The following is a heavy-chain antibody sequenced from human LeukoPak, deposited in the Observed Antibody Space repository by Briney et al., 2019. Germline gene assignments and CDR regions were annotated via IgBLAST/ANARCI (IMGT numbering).Heavy chain of an antibody. Sequence: GASVKVSCKASGYTFTSYGISWVRQAPGQGLEWMGWISAYNGNTNCAQKLQGRVTMTTDTSTSTAYMELRSLRSDDTAVYYCARAVGYYYDSSGYWLSDYWGQGTLVTVSS. J-gene: IGHJ4*02. V-gene: IGHV1-18*01. CDR3: ARAVGYYYDSSGYWLSDY. CDR2: ISAYNGNT. CDR1: GYTFTSYG. D-gene: IGHD3-22*01.